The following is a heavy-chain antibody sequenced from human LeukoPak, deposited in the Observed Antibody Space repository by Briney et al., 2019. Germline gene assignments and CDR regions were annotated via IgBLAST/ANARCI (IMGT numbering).Heavy chain of an antibody. CDR1: GFTFSSYA. CDR2: ISGSGGGR. Sequence: PGGSLRLSCAASGFTFSSYAMSWVCQAPGKGLEWVSGISGSGGGRYYADSVKGRFTISRDNSKNTLYLQMNNLRAEDTAVYYCAKGVDASEIYYYFYMDVWGKGTTVTVSS. D-gene: IGHD3-16*01. J-gene: IGHJ6*03. V-gene: IGHV3-23*01. CDR3: AKGVDASEIYYYFYMDV.